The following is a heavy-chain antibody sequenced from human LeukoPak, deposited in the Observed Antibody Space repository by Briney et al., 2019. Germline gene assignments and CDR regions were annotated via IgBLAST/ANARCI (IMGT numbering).Heavy chain of an antibody. Sequence: GGSLRLSCAASGFTFRSFWMHWVRQAPGKGLVWVSFTNGDGSSTNYADSVKGRFTISRDNAKNTLSLQMNSLRAEDTAVYYCARTATDAFDIWGQGTMVTVSS. CDR2: TNGDGSST. V-gene: IGHV3-74*01. CDR1: GFTFRSFW. CDR3: ARTATDAFDI. J-gene: IGHJ3*02. D-gene: IGHD2-21*02.